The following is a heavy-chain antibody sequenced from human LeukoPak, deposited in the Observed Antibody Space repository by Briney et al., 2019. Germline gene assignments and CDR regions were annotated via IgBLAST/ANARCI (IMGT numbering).Heavy chain of an antibody. CDR1: GGSISSYY. V-gene: IGHV4-4*07. J-gene: IGHJ6*02. D-gene: IGHD2-2*01. Sequence: PSETLSLTCTVSGGSISSYYWSWIRQPAGKGLEWIGRIYTSGGTNYNPSLKSRVTMSVDTSKNQFSLKLSSVTAADTAVYYCARDFGYCSSTSCRIYYYCGMDVWGQGTTVTVSS. CDR3: ARDFGYCSSTSCRIYYYCGMDV. CDR2: IYTSGGT.